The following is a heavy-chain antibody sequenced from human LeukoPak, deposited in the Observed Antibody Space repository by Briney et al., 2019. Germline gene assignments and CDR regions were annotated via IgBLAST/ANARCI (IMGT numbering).Heavy chain of an antibody. Sequence: ASVKVSCKASGYTFTGYYMHWVRQAPGQGLEWMGWINPNSGGTNYAQKFQGRATMTRDTSISTAYMELSRLRSDDTAVYYCARDNLDTAGTDYWGQGTLVTVSS. J-gene: IGHJ4*02. CDR3: ARDNLDTAGTDY. V-gene: IGHV1-2*02. CDR2: INPNSGGT. CDR1: GYTFTGYY. D-gene: IGHD5-18*01.